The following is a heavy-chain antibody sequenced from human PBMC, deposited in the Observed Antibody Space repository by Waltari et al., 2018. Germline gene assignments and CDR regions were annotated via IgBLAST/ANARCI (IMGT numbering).Heavy chain of an antibody. D-gene: IGHD4-17*01. CDR3: VRGMTTVTTWSLYYYYGMDV. J-gene: IGHJ6*02. V-gene: IGHV3-66*02. CDR1: GFTVSSNY. Sequence: EVQLVESGGGLVQPGGSLRLSCAASGFTVSSNYMSWVRQAPGKGLEWVSVIYSGGRTYYADSVKGRFTISRDNSKNTLYLQMNSLRAEDTAVYYCVRGMTTVTTWSLYYYYGMDVWGQGTTVTVSS. CDR2: IYSGGRT.